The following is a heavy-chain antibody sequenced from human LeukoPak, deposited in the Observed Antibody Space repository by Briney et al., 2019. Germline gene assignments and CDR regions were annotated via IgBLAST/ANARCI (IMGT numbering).Heavy chain of an antibody. CDR2: MNPSSGST. CDR1: GYTFTSYD. J-gene: IGHJ3*02. D-gene: IGHD2-15*01. V-gene: IGHV1-8*01. CDR3: ATYCSGGSCYSDRAFDI. Sequence: RASVKDSCKASGYTFTSYDINWVRQDAGQGLEWMGWMNPSSGSTDYAQKFQGRVTMTRNTYISTAYMELSSLRSEDTAVYYCATYCSGGSCYSDRAFDIWGQGTMVTVSS.